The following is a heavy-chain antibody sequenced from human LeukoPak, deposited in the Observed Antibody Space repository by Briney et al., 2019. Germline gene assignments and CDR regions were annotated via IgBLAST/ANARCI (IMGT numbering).Heavy chain of an antibody. Sequence: GGSLRLSCAASGFTFTSYWMSWVRQAPGKGLEWVASIKQDGSEKYYVDSVKGRFTISRDNSKNTLYLQMNRLRAEDTAVYYCAKSSYGTYYLDFWGQGTLVSVSS. CDR1: GFTFTSYW. CDR2: IKQDGSEK. D-gene: IGHD3/OR15-3a*01. CDR3: AKSSYGTYYLDF. J-gene: IGHJ4*02. V-gene: IGHV3-7*03.